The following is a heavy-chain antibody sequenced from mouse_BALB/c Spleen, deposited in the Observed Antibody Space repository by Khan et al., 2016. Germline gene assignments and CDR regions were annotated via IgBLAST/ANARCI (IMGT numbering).Heavy chain of an antibody. CDR1: GFTFSSYA. Sequence: EVQLQESGGGLVKPGGSLKLSCAASGFTFSSYAMSWVRQTPEKRLEWVASISSGGSTYYPDSVKGRFTISRDNARNILYLQMSSLRSEDTAMYYCARLGTGAYWGQGTLVTVSA. J-gene: IGHJ3*01. V-gene: IGHV5-6-5*01. D-gene: IGHD3-3*01. CDR2: ISSGGST. CDR3: ARLGTGAY.